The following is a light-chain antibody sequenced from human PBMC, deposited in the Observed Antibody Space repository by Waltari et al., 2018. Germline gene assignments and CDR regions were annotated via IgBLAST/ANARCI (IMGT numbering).Light chain of an antibody. V-gene: IGLV2-23*02. J-gene: IGLJ1*01. CDR3: CSYAGLGIYV. CDR2: EVT. Sequence: QSGLTQPASVSGSPGQSIPLSCTGTSSDVGNYNLVPWYQQYPGKAPKLMVYEVTRRSSGVSDRFSGSKSGNTASLTIYGLQSEDEADYYCCSYAGLGIYVFGTGTKVTVL. CDR1: SSDVGNYNL.